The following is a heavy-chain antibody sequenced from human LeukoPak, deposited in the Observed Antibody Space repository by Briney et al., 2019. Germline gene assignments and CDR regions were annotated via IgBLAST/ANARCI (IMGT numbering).Heavy chain of an antibody. D-gene: IGHD6-19*01. V-gene: IGHV4-34*01. J-gene: IGHJ6*03. CDR1: GGSFSGYY. Sequence: SETLSLTCAVYGGSFSGYYWSWIRQPPGKGLEWIGEINHSGSTNYNPSLKSRVTISVDTSKNQFSLKLSSVTAADTAVYYCARTVMAGTSYYYMDVWGKGTTVTVSS. CDR3: ARTVMAGTSYYYMDV. CDR2: INHSGST.